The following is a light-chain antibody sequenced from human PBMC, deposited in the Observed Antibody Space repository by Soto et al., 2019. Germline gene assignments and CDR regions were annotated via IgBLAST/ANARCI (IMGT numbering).Light chain of an antibody. V-gene: IGLV2-8*01. CDR2: EVI. CDR3: SSYSGSDNFVV. Sequence: HSALTQPPSASGSPGQSVTISCAGTSSDVGGYNLVSWYQQHPGKAPKLMIYEVIKRPSGVPDRFSGSKSGNTASLTVSGLHADDEADYYCSSYSGSDNFVVFGGGTKLTVL. CDR1: SSDVGGYNL. J-gene: IGLJ2*01.